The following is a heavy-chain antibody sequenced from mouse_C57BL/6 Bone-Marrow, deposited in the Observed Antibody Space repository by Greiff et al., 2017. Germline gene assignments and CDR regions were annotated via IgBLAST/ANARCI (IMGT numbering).Heavy chain of an antibody. CDR2: IDPETGGT. CDR1: GYTFTDYE. D-gene: IGHD1-3*01. J-gene: IGHJ4*01. V-gene: IGHV1-15*01. Sequence: QVQLQQSGAELVRPGASVTLSCKASGYTFTDYEMHWVKQTPVHGLEWIGAIDPETGGTAYNQKFKGKAILTADKSSSTACMELRSLTSEDSAVFYYTGGSEDGVIWGRGTSVTVSS. CDR3: TGGSEDGVI.